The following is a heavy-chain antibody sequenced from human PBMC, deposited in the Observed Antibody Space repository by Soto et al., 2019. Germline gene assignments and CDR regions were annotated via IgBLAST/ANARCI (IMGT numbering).Heavy chain of an antibody. CDR1: GFSLSTSGVG. CDR3: AHSLRLRFLEWAFATGRIIDAFDI. V-gene: IGHV2-5*02. D-gene: IGHD3-3*01. CDR2: IYWDDDK. Sequence: QITLKESGPTLVKPTQTLTLTCTFSGFSLSTSGVGVGWIRQPPGKALEWLVLIYWDDDKRYSPSLKSRLTITKDTSKNQVVLTMTNMDPVDTATYYCAHSLRLRFLEWAFATGRIIDAFDIWGQGTMVTVSS. J-gene: IGHJ3*02.